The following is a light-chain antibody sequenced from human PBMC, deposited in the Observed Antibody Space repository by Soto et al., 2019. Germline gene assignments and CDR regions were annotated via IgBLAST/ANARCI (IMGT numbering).Light chain of an antibody. V-gene: IGKV1-39*01. Sequence: DIQITQSPSSLSASVGDRVTITCRASQSISSHLNWYQHKPGRPPRLLIFASYILEGGVPSRLSGSGSDTYFALTIDSLQPEDVATYYCQHSYSTRRYSFGQGTKVEI. CDR1: QSISSH. J-gene: IGKJ2*03. CDR2: ASY. CDR3: QHSYSTRRYS.